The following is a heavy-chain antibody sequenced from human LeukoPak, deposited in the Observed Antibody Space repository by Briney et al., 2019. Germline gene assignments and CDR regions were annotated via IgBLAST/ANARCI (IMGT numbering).Heavy chain of an antibody. D-gene: IGHD3-3*01. Sequence: PGGSLRLSWAASGXNFSSYAMHWVRQAPGEGLEWVALISYGGIDKSYADSVKGRFTISRDSSKRTLYLQMNSLRAEDTAMYYCARESWSDSVAFDIWGLGTMVIVSS. CDR2: ISYGGIDK. V-gene: IGHV3-30*04. CDR1: GXNFSSYA. CDR3: ARESWSDSVAFDI. J-gene: IGHJ3*02.